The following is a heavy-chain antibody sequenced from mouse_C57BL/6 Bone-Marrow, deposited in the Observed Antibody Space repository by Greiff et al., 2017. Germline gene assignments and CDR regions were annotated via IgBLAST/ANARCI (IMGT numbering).Heavy chain of an antibody. Sequence: QVQLQQSGAELVRPGTSVKVSCKASGYAFTNYLIEWVKQRPGQGLEWIGVINPGSGGTNYNEKFKGKATLTADKSSSTAYMQLSSLTSEDSAVYFCARSDGYYEELFDYWGQGTTLTVSS. J-gene: IGHJ2*01. CDR3: ARSDGYYEELFDY. CDR2: INPGSGGT. CDR1: GYAFTNYL. V-gene: IGHV1-54*01. D-gene: IGHD2-3*01.